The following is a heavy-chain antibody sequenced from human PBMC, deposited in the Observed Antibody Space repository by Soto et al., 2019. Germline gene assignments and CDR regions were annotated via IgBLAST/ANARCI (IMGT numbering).Heavy chain of an antibody. J-gene: IGHJ6*02. CDR1: GYTFTTYA. V-gene: IGHV1-3*01. Sequence: GASVKVSCKASGYTFTTYALHWVRQAPGQRPEWMGWINPASGHTKYSKKFQDRVTITRDTSASTGHMELSSLRSEDTAVYYCGRSVVGATGEILYNAMDVWGQGTTVTVSS. D-gene: IGHD1-26*01. CDR3: GRSVVGATGEILYNAMDV. CDR2: INPASGHT.